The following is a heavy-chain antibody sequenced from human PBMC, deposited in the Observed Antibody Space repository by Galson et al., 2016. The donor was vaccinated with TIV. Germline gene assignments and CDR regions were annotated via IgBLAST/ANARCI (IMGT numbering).Heavy chain of an antibody. V-gene: IGHV1-69*13. CDR2: IIPLFSTA. J-gene: IGHJ6*02. CDR3: AKDRTTAMDTYYWYYGMDV. Sequence: SVKVSCKASGGSFSSYVISRVRQAPGQGLEWMGGIIPLFSTANYAQKFQGRVTITADESTSTAYMELSSLRSEDTAIYSCAKDRTTAMDTYYWYYGMDVWGQGTTVTVSS. CDR1: GGSFSSYV. D-gene: IGHD5-18*01.